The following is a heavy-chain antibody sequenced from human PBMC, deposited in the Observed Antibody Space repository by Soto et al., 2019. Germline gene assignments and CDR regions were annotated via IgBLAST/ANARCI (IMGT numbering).Heavy chain of an antibody. CDR3: ARDYYCSGGSCYLFDY. J-gene: IGHJ4*02. D-gene: IGHD2-15*01. Sequence: EVQLVESGGGLVKPGGSLRLSCAASGFTFSSYSMNWVRQAPGKGLEWVSSISSSSSYIYYADSVKGRFTIYRDNAKNSLYLQMNRLRAEDTAVYYCARDYYCSGGSCYLFDYWGQGTLVTVSS. CDR2: ISSSSSYI. CDR1: GFTFSSYS. V-gene: IGHV3-21*01.